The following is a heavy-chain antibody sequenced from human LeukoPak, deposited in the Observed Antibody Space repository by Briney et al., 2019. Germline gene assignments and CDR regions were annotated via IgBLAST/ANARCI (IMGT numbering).Heavy chain of an antibody. CDR3: GRDPSARVTIDF. Sequence: PGRSLRLSCAASGFTFSTYAMHWVRQAPGKGLEWLAVISHDRSHQFYADSVQGRFTISRDNSKNTVSLQMNSLRAGDSALYYCGRDPSARVTIDFWGQGTLVTVSS. CDR2: ISHDRSHQ. J-gene: IGHJ4*02. D-gene: IGHD5-24*01. CDR1: GFTFSTYA. V-gene: IGHV3-30*04.